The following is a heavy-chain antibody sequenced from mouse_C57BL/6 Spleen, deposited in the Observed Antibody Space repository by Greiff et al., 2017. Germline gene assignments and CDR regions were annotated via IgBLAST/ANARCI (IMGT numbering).Heavy chain of an antibody. Sequence: VQLQQPGAELVKPGASVKLSCKASGYTFTSYWMHWVKQRPGQGLEWIGMIHPNSCSTNYNEKFKSKATLTVDKSSSTAYMQLSSLTSEDSAVYYCARGPSTMVREYYFDYWGQGTTLTVSS. CDR3: ARGPSTMVREYYFDY. CDR1: GYTFTSYW. D-gene: IGHD2-2*01. J-gene: IGHJ2*01. V-gene: IGHV1-64*01. CDR2: IHPNSCST.